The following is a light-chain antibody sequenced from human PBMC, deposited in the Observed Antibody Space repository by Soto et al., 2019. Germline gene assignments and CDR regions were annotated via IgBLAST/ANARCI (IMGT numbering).Light chain of an antibody. J-gene: IGKJ2*01. CDR1: QSVGSTY. V-gene: IGKV3-20*01. CDR2: EAS. Sequence: EILLTQSPGTLSLSPGERATLSCRTSQSVGSTYLAWYQQKPGQAPRLLIYEASRRATGIPDRFSGSGSGTDFPLTISRLEPEDFAVYYCQQFGTSPRYTFGQGTKLEI. CDR3: QQFGTSPRYT.